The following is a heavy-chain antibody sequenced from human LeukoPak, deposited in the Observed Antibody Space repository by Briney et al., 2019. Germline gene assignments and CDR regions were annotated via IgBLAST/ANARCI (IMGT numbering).Heavy chain of an antibody. V-gene: IGHV3-30*18. D-gene: IGHD3-10*01. CDR1: GFTFSSYA. CDR2: ISYDGSNK. J-gene: IGHJ4*02. Sequence: PGGSLRLSCAASGFTFSSYAMSWVRQAPGKGLEWVAVISYDGSNKYYADSVKGRFTISRDNSKNTLYLQMNSLRAEDTAVYYCAKEIRSGFDYWGQGTLVTVSS. CDR3: AKEIRSGFDY.